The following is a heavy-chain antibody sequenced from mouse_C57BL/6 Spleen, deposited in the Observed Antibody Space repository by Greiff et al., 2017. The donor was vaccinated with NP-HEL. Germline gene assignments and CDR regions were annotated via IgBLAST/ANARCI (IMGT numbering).Heavy chain of an antibody. V-gene: IGHV1-80*01. Sequence: VQLQQSGAELVKPGASVKISCKASGYAFSSYWMNWVKQRPGKGLEWIGQIYPGDGDTNYNGKFKGKATLTADKSSSTAYMQLSSLTSEDSAVYFCARGGLLPSYYYAMDYWGQGTSVTVSS. D-gene: IGHD2-3*01. CDR2: IYPGDGDT. CDR3: ARGGLLPSYYYAMDY. CDR1: GYAFSSYW. J-gene: IGHJ4*01.